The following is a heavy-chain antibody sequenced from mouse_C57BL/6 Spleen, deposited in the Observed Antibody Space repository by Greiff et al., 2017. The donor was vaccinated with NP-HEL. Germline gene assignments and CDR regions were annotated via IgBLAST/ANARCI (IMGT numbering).Heavy chain of an antibody. J-gene: IGHJ4*01. Sequence: QVQLQQSGAELVKPGASVKISCKASGYAFSSYWMNWVQQRPGKGLEWIGQIYPGDGDTNYNGKFKGKATLTADKSSSTAYMQLSSLTSEDSAVYVCARTTVVPYAMDYWGQGTSVTVSS. CDR3: ARTTVVPYAMDY. CDR2: IYPGDGDT. V-gene: IGHV1-80*01. CDR1: GYAFSSYW. D-gene: IGHD1-1*01.